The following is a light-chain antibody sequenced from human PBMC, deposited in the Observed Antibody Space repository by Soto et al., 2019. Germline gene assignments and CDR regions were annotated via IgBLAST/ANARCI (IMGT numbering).Light chain of an antibody. V-gene: IGKV1-5*03. CDR1: QTISSW. CDR3: QHYNSYSEA. Sequence: DARTTPTPCTLSARAEDRDTSSCRASQTISSWLAWYQQKPGKAPKLLIYKASTLKSGVPSRFSGSGSGTEFTLTISSLQPDDFATYYCQHYNSYSEAFGQGTKVDI. CDR2: KAS. J-gene: IGKJ1*01.